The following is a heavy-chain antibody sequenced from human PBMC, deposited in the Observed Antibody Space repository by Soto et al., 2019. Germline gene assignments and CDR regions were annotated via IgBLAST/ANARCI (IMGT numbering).Heavy chain of an antibody. D-gene: IGHD1-26*01. V-gene: IGHV1-69*13. CDR3: ARVVVGSRLSLDY. CDR1: GGTFSSYT. CDR2: ISPIFGTP. J-gene: IGHJ4*02. Sequence: SVKVSCKASGGTFSSYTISWVRQAPGQGLEWMAGISPIFGTPIYAQKFQGRVTITADDSTMTAYMEMNRLTSEDTAVYYCARVVVGSRLSLDYWGQGTLVTVSS.